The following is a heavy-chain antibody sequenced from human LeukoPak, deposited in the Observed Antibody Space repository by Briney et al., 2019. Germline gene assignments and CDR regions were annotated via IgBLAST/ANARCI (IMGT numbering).Heavy chain of an antibody. J-gene: IGHJ5*02. Sequence: ATVKISCKVSGHTFTDYYMHWVQQAPGKGLEWMGLVDPEDGETIYAEKFQGRVTITADTSTDTAYMELSSLRSEDTAVYYCAIGRWLQPFDPWGQGTLVTVSS. CDR2: VDPEDGET. V-gene: IGHV1-69-2*01. D-gene: IGHD5-24*01. CDR1: GHTFTDYY. CDR3: AIGRWLQPFDP.